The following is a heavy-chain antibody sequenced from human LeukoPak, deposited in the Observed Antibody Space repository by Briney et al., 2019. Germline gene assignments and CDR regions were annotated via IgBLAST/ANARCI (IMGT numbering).Heavy chain of an antibody. CDR1: GFTFTNYW. D-gene: IGHD3/OR15-3a*01. J-gene: IGHJ4*02. CDR3: ARDGDFWTLNYIGDN. V-gene: IGHV3-7*01. CDR2: MNQDGSTR. Sequence: GGSLRLSCAVSGFTFTNYWMSWVRQAPGKGLEWVANMNQDGSTRYYLESVKGRFTISRDNAKNSLYLHMNSLRAEDTAIYYCARDGDFWTLNYIGDNWGQGTLVTVSS.